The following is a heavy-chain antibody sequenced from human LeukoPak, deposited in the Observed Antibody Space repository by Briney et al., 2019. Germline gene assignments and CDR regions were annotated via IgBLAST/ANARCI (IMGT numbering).Heavy chain of an antibody. V-gene: IGHV3-23*01. D-gene: IGHD5-24*01. J-gene: IGHJ4*02. Sequence: PGGSLRLSCAASGFIFSSYAMSWVRQAPGKGLEWVSAISGSGGSTYYADSVKGRFTISRDKSKNTLDLQMNSLRAEDTAVYYCAKVEMAYFDYWGQGTLVIVSS. CDR3: AKVEMAYFDY. CDR2: ISGSGGST. CDR1: GFIFSSYA.